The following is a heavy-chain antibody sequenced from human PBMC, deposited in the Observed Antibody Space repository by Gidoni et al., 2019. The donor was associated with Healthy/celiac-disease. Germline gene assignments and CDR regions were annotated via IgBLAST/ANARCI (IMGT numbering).Heavy chain of an antibody. Sequence: QVHLVQSGADVQKTGTSVKVSCKASGSHLIRYAISWVRQAPGQGLEWMGRLIPILGIENYVLKFQGRVTITADKSTSTAYMELSSLRSEDTAVYYCASLYDSSGYHYDFWGQGTLVTVSS. D-gene: IGHD3-22*01. CDR3: ASLYDSSGYHYDF. V-gene: IGHV1-69*04. CDR1: GSHLIRYA. CDR2: LIPILGIE. J-gene: IGHJ4*02.